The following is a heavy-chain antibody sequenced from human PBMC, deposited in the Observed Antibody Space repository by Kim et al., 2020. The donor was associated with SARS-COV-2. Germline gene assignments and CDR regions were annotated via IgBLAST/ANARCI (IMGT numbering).Heavy chain of an antibody. Sequence: SETLSLTCTVSGGSISSYYWSWIRQPPGKGLEWIGYIYYSGSTNYNPSLKSRVTISVDTSKNQFSLKLSSVTAADTAVYYCARAYDYGSVDDIWGQGTMVTVSS. CDR1: GGSISSYY. J-gene: IGHJ3*02. D-gene: IGHD3-10*01. CDR2: IYYSGST. V-gene: IGHV4-59*13. CDR3: ARAYDYGSVDDI.